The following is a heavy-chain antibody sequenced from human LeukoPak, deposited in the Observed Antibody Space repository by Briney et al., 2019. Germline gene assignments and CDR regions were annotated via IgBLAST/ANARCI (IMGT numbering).Heavy chain of an antibody. V-gene: IGHV3-43*01. CDR1: GLTFDDYT. Sequence: GGSLRLSCAASGLTFDDYTMHWVRQPPGKGLEWVSFISRDGGNTYYADSVRGRFTISRDNSKNSLSLEMSSLTSDDTALYYCAKGDGYNGCFDIWGQGTLVTVSS. CDR2: ISRDGGNT. CDR3: AKGDGYNGCFDI. D-gene: IGHD5-24*01. J-gene: IGHJ4*02.